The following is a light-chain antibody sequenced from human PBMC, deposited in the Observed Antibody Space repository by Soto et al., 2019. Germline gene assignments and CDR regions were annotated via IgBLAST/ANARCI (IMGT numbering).Light chain of an antibody. CDR3: SSYTSSSTLYV. CDR1: SSDVGGYNY. CDR2: EVS. Sequence: QSALTQPAAGSGSPGQSITISCTGTSSDVGGYNYVSWYQQHPGKAPKLMIYEVSNRPSGVSNRFSGSKSGNTASLTISGLQAEDEADYYCSSYTSSSTLYVFGTGTKVT. V-gene: IGLV2-14*01. J-gene: IGLJ1*01.